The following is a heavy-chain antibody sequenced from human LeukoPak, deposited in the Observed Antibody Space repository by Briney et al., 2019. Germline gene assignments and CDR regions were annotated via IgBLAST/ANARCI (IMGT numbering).Heavy chain of an antibody. CDR2: INWNGGST. J-gene: IGHJ4*02. CDR3: ARDQGYYHYFDY. V-gene: IGHV3-20*04. CDR1: GFPFDDYG. D-gene: IGHD3-22*01. Sequence: GSLRLSCAASGFPFDDYGMSWVRQAPGKGLEWVSGINWNGGSTGYADSVKGRFTISRDNAKNSLYLQMNSLRAEDTALYYCARDQGYYHYFDYWGQGTLVTVSS.